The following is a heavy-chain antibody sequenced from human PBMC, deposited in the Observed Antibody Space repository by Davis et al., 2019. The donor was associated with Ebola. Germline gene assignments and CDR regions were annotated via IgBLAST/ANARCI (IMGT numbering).Heavy chain of an antibody. CDR1: GYTFTSYD. Sequence: AASVKVSCKASGYTFTSYDINWVRQATGQGLEWMGWMNPNSGNTGYAQKFQGRVTMTRDTSTSTAYMELRSLRSDDTAVYYCARDLHHYGSGNYFDYWGQGTLVTVSS. D-gene: IGHD3-10*01. J-gene: IGHJ4*02. CDR2: MNPNSGNT. CDR3: ARDLHHYGSGNYFDY. V-gene: IGHV1-8*01.